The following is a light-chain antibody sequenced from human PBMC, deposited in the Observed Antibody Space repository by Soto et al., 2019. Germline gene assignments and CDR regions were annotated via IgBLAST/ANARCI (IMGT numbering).Light chain of an antibody. Sequence: EIVMTQSPATLSVSPGERATLSCRASQSVSSNLAWYQQKPGQAPSLLIYGASTRATGIPARFSGSGSGTEFTLTISSLQSEDFAVYYCHQYSTWPPATFGGGTKVEIK. CDR3: HQYSTWPPAT. V-gene: IGKV3-15*01. CDR2: GAS. J-gene: IGKJ4*01. CDR1: QSVSSN.